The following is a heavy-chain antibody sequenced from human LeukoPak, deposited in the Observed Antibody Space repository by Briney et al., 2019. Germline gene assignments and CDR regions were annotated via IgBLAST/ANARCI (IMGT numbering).Heavy chain of an antibody. CDR3: AGGCARYGMDV. J-gene: IGHJ6*02. CDR1: GGSFSGYY. V-gene: IGHV4-34*01. Sequence: SETLSLTCAVYGGSFSGYYWSWIRQPPGKGLEWIGEINHSGSTNYNPSLKSRVTISVDTSKNQFSLKLSSVTAADTAVYYCAGGCARYGMDVWGQGTTVTVSS. CDR2: INHSGST.